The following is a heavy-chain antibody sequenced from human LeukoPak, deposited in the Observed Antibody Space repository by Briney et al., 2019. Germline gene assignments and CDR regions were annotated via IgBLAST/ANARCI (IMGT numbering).Heavy chain of an antibody. CDR1: GYSISSGYY. CDR2: IYHSGTI. J-gene: IGHJ4*02. V-gene: IGHV4-38-2*01. CDR3: ASRSADWYTGSYFDY. D-gene: IGHD1-26*01. Sequence: SETLSLTCAVSGYSISSGYYWGWIRQPPGKGLEWIGSIYHSGTIHYNPSLKSRVTISVDTSKSQFSLKLSSVTAADAAVYYCASRSADWYTGSYFDYWGQGTLVTVSS.